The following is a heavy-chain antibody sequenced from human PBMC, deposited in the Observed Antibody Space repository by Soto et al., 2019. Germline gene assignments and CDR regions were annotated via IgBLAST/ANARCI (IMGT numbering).Heavy chain of an antibody. CDR2: IYYSGST. J-gene: IGHJ3*02. CDR1: GGSISSSSYY. CDR3: ARDALPTGAFDI. D-gene: IGHD4-17*01. V-gene: IGHV4-39*07. Sequence: SETLSLTCTVSGGSISSSSYYWGWIRQPPGKGLEWIGSIYYSGSTYYNPSLKSRVTISVDTSKNQFSLKLSSVTAADTAVYYCARDALPTGAFDIWGQGTMVTVSS.